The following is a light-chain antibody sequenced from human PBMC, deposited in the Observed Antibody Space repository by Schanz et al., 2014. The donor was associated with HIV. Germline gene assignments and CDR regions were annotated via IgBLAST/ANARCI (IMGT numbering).Light chain of an antibody. CDR3: QKYNSALLT. V-gene: IGKV1-39*01. CDR1: QSISSY. Sequence: DIPMTQSPSSLSASVGDRVTLTCRASQSISSYLNWYQQKPGKAPKLLIYAASSLQSGVPSRFSGSGSGTDFTLTISSLQPEDVATYYCQKYNSALLTFGPGTKVDIK. CDR2: AAS. J-gene: IGKJ3*01.